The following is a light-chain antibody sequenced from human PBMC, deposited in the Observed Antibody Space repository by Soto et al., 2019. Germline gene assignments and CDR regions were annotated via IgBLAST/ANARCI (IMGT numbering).Light chain of an antibody. CDR2: GAS. Sequence: DTVMTQSPATLSVSPGERATLSCRASQSVNSNLAWYQQKSGQAPRLLIYGASTRATGIPVRFSGSGSGTEFTLNISSLQSEDSAVYYCQQYTYWPWTLGQGTKVEIK. J-gene: IGKJ1*01. CDR1: QSVNSN. CDR3: QQYTYWPWT. V-gene: IGKV3-15*01.